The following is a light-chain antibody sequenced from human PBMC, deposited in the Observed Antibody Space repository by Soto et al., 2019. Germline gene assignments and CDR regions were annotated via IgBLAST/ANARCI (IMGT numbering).Light chain of an antibody. CDR2: HAS. Sequence: EIVLTQSPATLSLSPGDRAALSCRASQAVTNLAWYQHKPGQAPRLLIYHASTRATGIPTRFSGSGSGTDFTLSISSLEPEDCALYYCQQYSSWLRSFGGGTRVEIK. CDR1: QAVTN. V-gene: IGKV3-11*01. J-gene: IGKJ4*01. CDR3: QQYSSWLRS.